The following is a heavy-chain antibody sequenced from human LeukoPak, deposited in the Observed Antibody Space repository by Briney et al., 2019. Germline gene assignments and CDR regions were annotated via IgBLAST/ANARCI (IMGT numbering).Heavy chain of an antibody. CDR2: IYYSGST. CDR3: ARSSTSPREVDY. D-gene: IGHD2-2*01. CDR1: GVSISSYY. V-gene: IGHV4-59*01. Sequence: KPSETLSLTCTVSGVSISSYYWSWIRQPPGKGLEWIGYIYYSGSTNYNPSLKSRVTISVDTSKNQFSLKLSSVTAADTAVYYCARSSTSPREVDYWGQGTLVTVSS. J-gene: IGHJ4*02.